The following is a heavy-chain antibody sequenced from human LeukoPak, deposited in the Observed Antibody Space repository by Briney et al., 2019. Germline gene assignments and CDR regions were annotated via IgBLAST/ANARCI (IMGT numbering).Heavy chain of an antibody. D-gene: IGHD3-22*01. V-gene: IGHV6-1*01. Sequence: SQTLSLTCAISGDSVSNKSATWNRIRQSPSRGLEWLGRTYYRSKWFNDYAVSVKSRITINPDTSKNQFSLQLNSVTPEDTAVYYCARSGSSDYYQSLDYWGQGTLVTVSS. CDR2: TYYRSKWFN. J-gene: IGHJ4*02. CDR1: GDSVSNKSAT. CDR3: ARSGSSDYYQSLDY.